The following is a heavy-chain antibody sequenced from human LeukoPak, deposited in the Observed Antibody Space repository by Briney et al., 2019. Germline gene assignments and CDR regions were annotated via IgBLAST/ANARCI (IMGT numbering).Heavy chain of an antibody. J-gene: IGHJ3*02. D-gene: IGHD5-24*01. V-gene: IGHV1-18*01. Sequence: ASVKVSCKASGYTFTSYAMNWVRQAPGQGLEWMGWISAYNGNTNYAQKLQGRVTMTTDTSTSTAYMELRSLRSDDTAVYYCARDAGPKEMATTPGAFDIWGQGTMVTVSS. CDR2: ISAYNGNT. CDR1: GYTFTSYA. CDR3: ARDAGPKEMATTPGAFDI.